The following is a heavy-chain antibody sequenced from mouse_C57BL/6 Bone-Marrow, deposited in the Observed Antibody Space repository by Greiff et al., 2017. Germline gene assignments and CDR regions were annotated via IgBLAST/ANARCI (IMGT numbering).Heavy chain of an antibody. CDR2: IYPGSGST. CDR3: ARGGGLDY. Sequence: QVQLQQPGAELVKPGASVKMSCKASGYTFTSYWITWVKQRPGQGLEWIGDIYPGSGSTNYNEKFKSKATLTVATSSSTAYMQLRSRKSEDAAVYYCARGGGLDYWGQGTTLTVSS. CDR1: GYTFTSYW. J-gene: IGHJ2*01. D-gene: IGHD3-3*01. V-gene: IGHV1-55*01.